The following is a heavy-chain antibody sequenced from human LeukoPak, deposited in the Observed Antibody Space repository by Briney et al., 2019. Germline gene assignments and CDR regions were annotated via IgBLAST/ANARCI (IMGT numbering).Heavy chain of an antibody. CDR1: GFTFSDYG. Sequence: PGGSLRLSCAASGFTFSDYGMHWVRQAPGKGLEGVTVISYDGSNKYYGDSVKGRFTISRDNSKNTLYLQMNSLRVEDTAVYYCARGGAHSSSNCDYWGQGTLVTVSS. J-gene: IGHJ4*02. CDR2: ISYDGSNK. V-gene: IGHV3-30*03. CDR3: ARGGAHSSSNCDY. D-gene: IGHD6-13*01.